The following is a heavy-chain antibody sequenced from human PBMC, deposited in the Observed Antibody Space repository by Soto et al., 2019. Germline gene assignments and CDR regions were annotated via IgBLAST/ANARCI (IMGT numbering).Heavy chain of an antibody. D-gene: IGHD3-22*01. Sequence: SETLSLTCVVYGGSFSDYYWSWIRQPPGKGLEWIGEISHSGSTNYSPSLKSRVAMSVDTPKKQFSLKLSSVTAADTAVYYCARPPYDSSGYYFDYWGEGTLVTVSS. J-gene: IGHJ4*02. CDR2: ISHSGST. V-gene: IGHV4-34*01. CDR3: ARPPYDSSGYYFDY. CDR1: GGSFSDYY.